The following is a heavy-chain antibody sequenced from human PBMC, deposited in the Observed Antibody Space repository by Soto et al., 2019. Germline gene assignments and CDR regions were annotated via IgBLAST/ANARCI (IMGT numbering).Heavy chain of an antibody. CDR1: GDSVSSNSAA. CDR3: AGTTSHQWYYMDV. J-gene: IGHJ6*03. Sequence: SQTLSLTCAISGDSVSSNSAAWNWIRQSPSRGLEWLARTYYRSRWYNDYAVSVRSRITVNPDTSKNQFSLQLTSVTPEDTAVYYCAGTTSHQWYYMDVWGKGTTVPVSS. V-gene: IGHV6-1*01. CDR2: TYYRSRWYN. D-gene: IGHD1-7*01.